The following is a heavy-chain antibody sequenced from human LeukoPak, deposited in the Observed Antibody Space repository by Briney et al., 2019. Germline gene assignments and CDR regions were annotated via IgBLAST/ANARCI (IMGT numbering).Heavy chain of an antibody. CDR1: GFTFSSYE. CDR3: ARSWRVRGIRFPDY. D-gene: IGHD3-10*01. V-gene: IGHV3-21*01. Sequence: GGSLRLSCAASGFTFSSYEMNWVRQAPGKGLEWVSSISSSSSYIYYADSVKGRFTISRDNAKNSLYLQMNSLRAEDTAVYYCARSWRVRGIRFPDYWGQGTLVTVSS. J-gene: IGHJ4*02. CDR2: ISSSSSYI.